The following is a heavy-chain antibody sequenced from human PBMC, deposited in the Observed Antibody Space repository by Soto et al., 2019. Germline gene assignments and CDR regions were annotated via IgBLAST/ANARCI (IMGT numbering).Heavy chain of an antibody. D-gene: IGHD2-8*01. CDR1: GFTFSSYA. CDR2: ISYDGSNK. V-gene: IGHV3-30-3*01. Sequence: QVQLVESGGGVVQPGRSLRLSCAASGFTFSSYAMHWVRQAPGKGLEWVAVISYDGSNKYYADSVKGRFTISRDNSKNTLYLQMNSLRAEDTAVYYCASTVGYCTNGVCYSRFKGFDYWGQGTLVTVSS. CDR3: ASTVGYCTNGVCYSRFKGFDY. J-gene: IGHJ4*02.